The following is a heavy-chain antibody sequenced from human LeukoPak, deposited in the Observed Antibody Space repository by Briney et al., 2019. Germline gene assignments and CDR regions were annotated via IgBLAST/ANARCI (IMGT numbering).Heavy chain of an antibody. CDR1: GGSISSSSYY. D-gene: IGHD3-10*01. J-gene: IGHJ4*02. V-gene: IGHV4-39*07. Sequence: SETLSLTCTVSGGSISSSSYYWGWIRQPPGKGLEWIGSIYYSGSTNYNPSLKSRVTISVDTSKNQFSLKLSSVTAADTAVYYCARSWFGEGGRYFDYWGQGTLVTVSS. CDR2: IYYSGST. CDR3: ARSWFGEGGRYFDY.